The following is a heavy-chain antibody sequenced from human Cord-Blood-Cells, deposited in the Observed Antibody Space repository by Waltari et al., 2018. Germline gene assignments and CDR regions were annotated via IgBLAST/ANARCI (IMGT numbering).Heavy chain of an antibody. D-gene: IGHD6-13*01. CDR2: INHSGRT. CDR1: GGSFSGYY. Sequence: QVQLQQWGAGLLKPSETLSLTCAVYGGSFSGYYWSWIRQPPGKGLGWSGEINHSGRTNSNPSLKSRVTISVDTSKNQFSLKLSSVTAADTAVYYCARGGAAAEYFQHWGQGTLVTVSS. V-gene: IGHV4-34*01. CDR3: ARGGAAAEYFQH. J-gene: IGHJ1*01.